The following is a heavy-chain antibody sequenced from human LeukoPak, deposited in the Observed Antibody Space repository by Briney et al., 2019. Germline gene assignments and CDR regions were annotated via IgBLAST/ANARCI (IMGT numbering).Heavy chain of an antibody. D-gene: IGHD6-19*01. CDR3: ARRSGTVVGNYFDY. CDR2: ISYSGST. Sequence: PSEPLSLTCTASGGSISSYYWSWIRQPPGKGLEWIGYISYSGSTDYNPSLKSRVTMSVDTSKNQFSLKLSSVTAADTAVYYCARRSGTVVGNYFDYWGQGTLVTVSS. V-gene: IGHV4-59*08. CDR1: GGSISSYY. J-gene: IGHJ4*02.